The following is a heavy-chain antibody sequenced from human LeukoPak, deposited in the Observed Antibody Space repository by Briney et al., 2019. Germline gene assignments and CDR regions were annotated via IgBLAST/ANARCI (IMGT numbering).Heavy chain of an antibody. D-gene: IGHD2-8*01. CDR2: ISRSSGHI. V-gene: IGHV3-48*01. Sequence: GGSLRLSCAAAGFTFDNYAMGWVRQAPGRGLEWISYISRSSGHIHYADSVKGRFTTSRDNAKSSLYLQMNILGAEDTAVYYCARDPPSCADGVCFSGLDLWGQGTLVTVSS. J-gene: IGHJ5*02. CDR1: GFTFDNYA. CDR3: ARDPPSCADGVCFSGLDL.